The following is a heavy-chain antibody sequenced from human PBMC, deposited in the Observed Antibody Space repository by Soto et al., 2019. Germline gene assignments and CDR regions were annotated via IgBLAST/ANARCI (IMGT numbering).Heavy chain of an antibody. J-gene: IGHJ4*02. CDR3: VKDSSYAVTYXS. CDR2: ISGNGVNT. V-gene: IGHV3-64D*08. Sequence: GGSLRLSCSASGFTFSDFAFHWVRQAPGMRLQYVSAISGNGVNTHYADSVMGRFTISRDNSKNTLYLQMSSLRAEDTAVYYCVKDSSYAVTYXSWGQGTLVTVSS. CDR1: GFTFSDFA. D-gene: IGHD4-17*01.